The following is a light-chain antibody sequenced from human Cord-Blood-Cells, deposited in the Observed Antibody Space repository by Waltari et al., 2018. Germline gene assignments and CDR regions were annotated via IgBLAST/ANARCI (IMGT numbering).Light chain of an antibody. J-gene: IGLJ2*01. CDR1: RTDVGGYNT. CDR3: SSYTSSSTLV. Sequence: QSPLSLPASASGSPGESLTISSALTRTDVGGYNTVSWYQQHPGKAPKLMIYDVSNRPSGVSNRFSGSKSGNTASLTISGLQAEDEADYYCSSYTSSSTLVFGGGTKLTVL. CDR2: DVS. V-gene: IGLV2-14*01.